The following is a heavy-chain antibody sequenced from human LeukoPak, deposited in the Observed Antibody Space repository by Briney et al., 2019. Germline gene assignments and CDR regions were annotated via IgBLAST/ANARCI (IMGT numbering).Heavy chain of an antibody. D-gene: IGHD6-19*01. CDR2: IYYSGST. CDR1: GGSISSYY. V-gene: IGHV4-59*01. Sequence: PSETLSLTCTVSGGSISSYYWSWIRQPPGKGREWIGYIYYSGSTNYNPSLKSRVTISVDTSKNQFSLKLSSVTAADTAVYYCARSASSGSTRGEFDYWGQGTLVTVSS. CDR3: ARSASSGSTRGEFDY. J-gene: IGHJ4*02.